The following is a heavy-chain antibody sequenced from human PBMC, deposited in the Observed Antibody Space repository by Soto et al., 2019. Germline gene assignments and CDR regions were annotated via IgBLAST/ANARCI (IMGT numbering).Heavy chain of an antibody. CDR3: ARSHRDNWGSPDYFDY. CDR1: GGSISSGGYY. D-gene: IGHD7-27*01. CDR2: IYYNGDT. V-gene: IGHV4-31*03. J-gene: IGHJ4*02. Sequence: QVQLQESGPGLVKPSQTLSLTCTVSGGSISSGGYYWSWIRQHPGKGLEWIGYIYYNGDTYYNPSLKSRLSISIDTSKKQFSLRLTSVTAADTAVYYCARSHRDNWGSPDYFDYWGQGTLVTVSS.